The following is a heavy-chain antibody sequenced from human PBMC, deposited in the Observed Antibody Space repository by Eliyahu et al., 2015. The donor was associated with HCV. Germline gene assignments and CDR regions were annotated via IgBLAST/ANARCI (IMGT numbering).Heavy chain of an antibody. CDR2: IKSKADGGTT. J-gene: IGHJ4*02. Sequence: XVKLVESGGGLXKPGGSLRLSCAASGFTFXNVWXSWVRQAPGKGLEXVGRIKSKADGGTTDYAAPVKGRFTISRDDSKDTLYLQMSSLKTEDTAIYYCTPRPNNYGGNFDSWSQGTLVTVSS. CDR3: TPRPNNYGGNFDS. D-gene: IGHD4-23*01. CDR1: GFTFXNVW. V-gene: IGHV3-15*01.